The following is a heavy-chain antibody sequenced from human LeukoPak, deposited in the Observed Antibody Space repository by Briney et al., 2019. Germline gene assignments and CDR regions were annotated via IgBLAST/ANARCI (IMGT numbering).Heavy chain of an antibody. CDR3: ARDVLSWVGDLLRPAHPDY. D-gene: IGHD1-26*01. V-gene: IGHV3-23*01. CDR1: GFTFSSYA. Sequence: GGSLRLSCAASGFTFSSYAMSWVRQAPGKGLEWVSAISGSGGSTYYADSVKGRFTISRDNAKNSLYLQMNSLRAEDTAVYYCARDVLSWVGDLLRPAHPDYWGQGTLVTVSS. CDR2: ISGSGGST. J-gene: IGHJ4*02.